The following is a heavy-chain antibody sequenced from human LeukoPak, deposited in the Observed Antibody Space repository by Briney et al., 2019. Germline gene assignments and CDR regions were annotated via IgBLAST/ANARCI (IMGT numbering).Heavy chain of an antibody. Sequence: ASVKVSCKTSGYTFTNYDINWVRQAAGQGLEWLGWMSPNNGDAGYAQKFQGRVTITADESTSTAYMELSSLRSEDTAVYYCASTTAARLDYWGQGTLVTVSS. CDR2: MSPNNGDA. CDR1: GYTFTNYD. D-gene: IGHD6-25*01. J-gene: IGHJ4*02. CDR3: ASTTAARLDY. V-gene: IGHV1-8*01.